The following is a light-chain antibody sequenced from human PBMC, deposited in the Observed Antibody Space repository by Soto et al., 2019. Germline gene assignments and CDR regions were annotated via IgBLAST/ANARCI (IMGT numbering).Light chain of an antibody. J-gene: IGKJ5*01. CDR3: QQRSNWPQIT. V-gene: IGKV3-11*01. CDR1: RSITNY. Sequence: EIVLTRSPATLSLSPGKGATRSCMARRSITNYLAWYQQKPGQAPRLLIYDVSNRATGIPARFSGSGSGTDFTLTIGSLEPEDFAVYYCQQRSNWPQITFGQGTRLEIK. CDR2: DVS.